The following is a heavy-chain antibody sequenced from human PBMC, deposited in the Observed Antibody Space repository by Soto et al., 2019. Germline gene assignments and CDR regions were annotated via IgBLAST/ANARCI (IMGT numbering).Heavy chain of an antibody. CDR3: ARNSFSASSYNFLDP. CDR2: ISEYGRT. J-gene: IGHJ5*02. V-gene: IGHV4-4*02. D-gene: IGHD1-20*01. Sequence: QVQLQESGPGLAKSSGTLSLTCAVSGASSGDTYSWSWVRQPPVKGLEWIGEISEYGRTNYNASLKSRVTISVDKSKNQYSLQLRTLTAADTAVYYCARNSFSASSYNFLDPWGQGALVTVSS. CDR1: GASSGDTYS.